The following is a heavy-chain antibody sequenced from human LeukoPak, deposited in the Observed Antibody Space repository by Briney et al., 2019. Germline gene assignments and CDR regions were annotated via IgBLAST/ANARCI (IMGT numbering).Heavy chain of an antibody. Sequence: PSETLSLTCTVSGGSISSSSYYWGWIRQPPGKGLEWIGSIYYSGSTNYNPSLKSRVTLSVDTSKNQFSLKLSYVNAADTAVYYCARYVTSGLDYWGQGTLVTVSS. J-gene: IGHJ4*02. CDR2: IYYSGST. D-gene: IGHD2-8*01. CDR1: GGSISSSSYY. CDR3: ARYVTSGLDY. V-gene: IGHV4-39*07.